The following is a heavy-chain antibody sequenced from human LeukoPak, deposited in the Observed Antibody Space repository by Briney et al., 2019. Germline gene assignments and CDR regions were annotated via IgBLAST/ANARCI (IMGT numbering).Heavy chain of an antibody. Sequence: GGSLRLSCAASGFTFSTYAMGWVRQAPGKGLEWVSIISGSGGSTFHADSVKGRFTVSRDNSKNTLYLRMNSLRGEDTAVYYCAKPSLKAGYPFSYFDYWGQGTLVTVSS. V-gene: IGHV3-23*01. CDR2: ISGSGGST. J-gene: IGHJ4*02. CDR1: GFTFSTYA. D-gene: IGHD6-13*01. CDR3: AKPSLKAGYPFSYFDY.